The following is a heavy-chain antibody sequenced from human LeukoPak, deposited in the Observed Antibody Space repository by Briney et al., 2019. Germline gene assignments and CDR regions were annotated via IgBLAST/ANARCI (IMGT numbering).Heavy chain of an antibody. V-gene: IGHV3-30-3*01. CDR2: ISYDGSNK. D-gene: IGHD3-22*01. J-gene: IGHJ4*02. CDR3: ARDSYYDSSGYYPADY. CDR1: GFTFSSYA. Sequence: QPGGSLRLSCAASGFTFSSYAMHWVRQAPGKXLEWVAVISYDGSNKYYADSVKGRFTISRDNSKNTLYLQMNSLRAEDTAVYYCARDSYYDSSGYYPADYWGQGTLVTVSS.